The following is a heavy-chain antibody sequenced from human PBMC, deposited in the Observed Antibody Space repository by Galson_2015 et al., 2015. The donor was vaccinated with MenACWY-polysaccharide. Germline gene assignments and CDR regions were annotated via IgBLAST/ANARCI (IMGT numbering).Heavy chain of an antibody. D-gene: IGHD6-19*01. CDR2: ISGNGGGT. CDR1: GFTFSSYV. V-gene: IGHV3-23*01. Sequence: SLRLSCAASGFTFSSYVMSWVRQAPGKGLVWVAAISGNGGGTYYADSVKGRFTISRDNSKNTLYLQMNSLRAEDTAVYYCAKNSAGWTLFEYWGQGALVTVSS. CDR3: AKNSAGWTLFEY. J-gene: IGHJ4*02.